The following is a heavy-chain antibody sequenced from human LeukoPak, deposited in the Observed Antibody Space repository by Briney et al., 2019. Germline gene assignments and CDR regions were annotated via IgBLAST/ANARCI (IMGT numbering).Heavy chain of an antibody. J-gene: IGHJ4*02. Sequence: GGSLRLSCAASGFTFSGSAMHWVRQASGKGLEWVGRVRSKANSYATTYAASVKGRFTISRDDSKNTAYLQMNSLKTEDTAVYYCTSRGFGELQKSYNYWGQGTLVTVSS. CDR1: GFTFSGSA. D-gene: IGHD3-10*01. V-gene: IGHV3-73*01. CDR3: TSRGFGELQKSYNY. CDR2: VRSKANSYAT.